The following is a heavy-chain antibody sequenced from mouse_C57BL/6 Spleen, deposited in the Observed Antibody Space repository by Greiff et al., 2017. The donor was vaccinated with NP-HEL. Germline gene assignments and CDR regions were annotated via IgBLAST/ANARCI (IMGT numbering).Heavy chain of an antibody. Sequence: VHLVESGAELARPGASVKMSCKASGYTFTSYTMHWVKQRPGQGLEWIGYINPSSGYTKYNQKFKDKATLTADKSSSKAYMQLSSLTSEDSVVYYCARSPDYALDYWGQGTTLTVSS. CDR1: GYTFTSYT. J-gene: IGHJ2*01. CDR3: ARSPDYALDY. CDR2: INPSSGYT. V-gene: IGHV1-4*01. D-gene: IGHD2-4*01.